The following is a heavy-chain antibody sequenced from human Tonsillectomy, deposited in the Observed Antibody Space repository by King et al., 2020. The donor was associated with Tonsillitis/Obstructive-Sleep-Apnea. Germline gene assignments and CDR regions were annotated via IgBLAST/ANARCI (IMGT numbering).Heavy chain of an antibody. CDR1: GGSVNSASYY. Sequence: VQLQESGPGLVKPSETLSLTCTVSGGSVNSASYYWSWIRQPPGKGLEWIGYIFYSGSTNYNPSLKSRVTMSVDASKNQFSLNLGSVTAADTAVYYCARFLPYDGSAYRRWFDPWGQGTLVTVSS. J-gene: IGHJ5*02. CDR2: IFYSGST. V-gene: IGHV4-61*01. D-gene: IGHD3-22*01. CDR3: ARFLPYDGSAYRRWFDP.